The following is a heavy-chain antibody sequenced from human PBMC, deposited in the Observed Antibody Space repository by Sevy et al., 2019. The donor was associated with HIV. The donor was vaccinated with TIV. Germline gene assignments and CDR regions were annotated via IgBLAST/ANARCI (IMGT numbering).Heavy chain of an antibody. CDR1: GFTSDDYG. CDR3: ARGGWGYCSRSTCYALDF. D-gene: IGHD2-2*01. V-gene: IGHV3-20*04. J-gene: IGHJ4*02. Sequence: GGSLRLSCAASGFTSDDYGMTWVRQVPGRGLEWVSGINWNGISTGYAESVKGRLTISRDNAKNSLYLQMNSLRAEDTALYYCARGGWGYCSRSTCYALDFWGQGTLVTVSS. CDR2: INWNGIST.